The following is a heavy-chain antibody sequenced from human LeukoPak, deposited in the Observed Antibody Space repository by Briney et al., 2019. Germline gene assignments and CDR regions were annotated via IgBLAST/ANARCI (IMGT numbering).Heavy chain of an antibody. V-gene: IGHV3-23*01. CDR3: AKDLELRFLEWLRPFDY. J-gene: IGHJ4*02. D-gene: IGHD3-3*01. Sequence: GGSLRLSCAASGFTFSSYAMSWVRQAPGKGLEWVSAISGSGGSTYYADSVKGRFTISRDNSKNTLYLQMNSLRAEDTAVYYCAKDLELRFLEWLRPFDYWGQGTLATVSS. CDR1: GFTFSSYA. CDR2: ISGSGGST.